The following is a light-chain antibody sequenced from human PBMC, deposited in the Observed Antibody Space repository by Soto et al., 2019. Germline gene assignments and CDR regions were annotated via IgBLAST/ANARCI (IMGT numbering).Light chain of an antibody. V-gene: IGKV3-11*01. Sequence: EIVLTQAPATLSLSPGERSTLSCRASQSFSTYLAWYQQKHGQXPRXXIYDESNRATGIPARFSGSGSGTDLTINISSLEPEDCEVYYCQQRSNWPLTFGGGTKVDIK. CDR1: QSFSTY. CDR3: QQRSNWPLT. CDR2: DES. J-gene: IGKJ4*01.